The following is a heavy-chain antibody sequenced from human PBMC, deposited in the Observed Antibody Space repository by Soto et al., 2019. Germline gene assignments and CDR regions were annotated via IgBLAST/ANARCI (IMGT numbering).Heavy chain of an antibody. CDR1: GYTFTSYD. CDR3: ATRPGYYFGSGSSFFQH. D-gene: IGHD3-10*01. J-gene: IGHJ1*01. CDR2: MNPNSGNT. V-gene: IGHV1-8*01. Sequence: QVQLVQSGAEVKKPGASVKVSCKASGYTFTSYDINWVRQATGQGLEWMGWMNPNSGNTGYAQKFQGRVTMTRNTSINTAYMELSSLRSEDTAVYYCATRPGYYFGSGSSFFQHWGQGTLVTVSS.